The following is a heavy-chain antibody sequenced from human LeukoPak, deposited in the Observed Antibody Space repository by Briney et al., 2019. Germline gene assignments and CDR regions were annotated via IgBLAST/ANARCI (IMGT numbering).Heavy chain of an antibody. CDR1: GFTFSSYG. Sequence: GGSLRLSCAASGFTFSSYGMHWVRQAPGKGLEWVAFIRYDGSNKYYADSVKGRFTISRDNSKNTLYLQMNSLRAEDTAVYYCAKSSKTIPAAAAFDYWGQGTLVTVSS. CDR3: AKSSKTIPAAAAFDY. J-gene: IGHJ4*02. CDR2: IRYDGSNK. D-gene: IGHD2-2*01. V-gene: IGHV3-30*02.